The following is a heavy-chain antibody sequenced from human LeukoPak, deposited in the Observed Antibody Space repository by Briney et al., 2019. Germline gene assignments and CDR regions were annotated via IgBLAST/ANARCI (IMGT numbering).Heavy chain of an antibody. CDR2: FYYTGIT. D-gene: IGHD2-15*01. V-gene: IGHV4-39*07. J-gene: IGHJ4*02. CDR1: GGSISGRSYY. Sequence: SETLSLTCSVSGGSISGRSYYWGWIRQPPGKGLEWIGSFYYTGITYFNPSLRGRVIVSADTSRQHFSLKLSSVTAADTAVYYCARGPVVVVAATHYFDSWGQGTLVTVSS. CDR3: ARGPVVVVAATHYFDS.